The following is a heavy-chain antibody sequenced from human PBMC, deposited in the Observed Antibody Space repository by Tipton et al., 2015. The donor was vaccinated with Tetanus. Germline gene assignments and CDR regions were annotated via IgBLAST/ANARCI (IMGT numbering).Heavy chain of an antibody. V-gene: IGHV4-34*01. CDR3: ARPIKQWLVPVDS. CDR2: INHSGST. D-gene: IGHD6-19*01. J-gene: IGHJ4*02. CDR1: GGSFSDFY. Sequence: TLSLTCAVSGGSFSDFYWSWIRQPPGKGLEWIGEINHSGSTNSKPSLKSRVTISLDTSKTHFYLNLSSVTAADTAVYYCARPIKQWLVPVDSWGQGTLVTVSS.